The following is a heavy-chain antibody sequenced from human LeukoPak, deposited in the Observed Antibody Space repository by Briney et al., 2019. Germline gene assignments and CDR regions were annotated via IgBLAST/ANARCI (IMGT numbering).Heavy chain of an antibody. CDR1: GFTFSRDS. V-gene: IGHV3-48*01. CDR2: INGGGDPI. Sequence: PGGSLRLSCAASGFTFSRDSMNWVRQAPGKGLEWVAYINGGGDPILYADSVRGRFTISRDNAKNSLYLQMNNLGAEDTAVYYCVRDNPRCCGVIPANIDDFWGQGTLVTVSS. CDR3: VRDNPRCCGVIPANIDDF. J-gene: IGHJ4*02. D-gene: IGHD2-21*01.